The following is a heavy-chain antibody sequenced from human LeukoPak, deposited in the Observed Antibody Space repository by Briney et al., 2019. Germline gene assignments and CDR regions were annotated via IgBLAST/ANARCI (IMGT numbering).Heavy chain of an antibody. D-gene: IGHD3-22*01. V-gene: IGHV1-2*02. Sequence: GASVKVSCKASGYSFTGYFIHWVRQGPGQGLEWMGCIDPNSGDTKYAQKFQGRVSMPRDTSTRTAYMELSRLRSDDTAVYFCARSGSTGYSLDYWGQGTLVTVSS. J-gene: IGHJ4*02. CDR3: ARSGSTGYSLDY. CDR2: IDPNSGDT. CDR1: GYSFTGYF.